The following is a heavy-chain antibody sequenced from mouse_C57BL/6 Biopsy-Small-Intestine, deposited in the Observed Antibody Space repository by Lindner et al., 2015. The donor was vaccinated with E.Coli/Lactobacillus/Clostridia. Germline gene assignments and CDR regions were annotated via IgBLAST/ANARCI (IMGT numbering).Heavy chain of an antibody. V-gene: IGHV1-18*01. Sequence: EVQLQESGPELVKPGASVKIPCKASGYTFTDYNMDWVKQSHGKSLEWIGNINPNSGGTVYNQKFKDKATLTVDKSSSTAYMELRSLTSEDTAVYYCARGEGDVRYAMDYWGQGTSVTVSS. J-gene: IGHJ4*01. CDR3: ARGEGDVRYAMDY. D-gene: IGHD3-3*01. CDR1: GYTFTDYN. CDR2: INPNSGGT.